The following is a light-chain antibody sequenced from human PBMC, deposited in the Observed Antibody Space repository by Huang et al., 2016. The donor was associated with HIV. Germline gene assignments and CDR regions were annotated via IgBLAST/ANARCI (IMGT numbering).Light chain of an antibody. CDR1: QSVLYSLSKKNY. J-gene: IGKJ1*01. CDR2: WDT. CDR3: LEYYSVPET. V-gene: IGKV4-1*01. Sequence: DIVMTQSPDSLAVSPGERATINCKSSQSVLYSLSKKNYLAWFQQKPGRPPKFLIYWDTTRESGVPDRFSGSGSGTDFTLAINNLQAEDVAVYFCLEYYSVPETFGHGTKVEI.